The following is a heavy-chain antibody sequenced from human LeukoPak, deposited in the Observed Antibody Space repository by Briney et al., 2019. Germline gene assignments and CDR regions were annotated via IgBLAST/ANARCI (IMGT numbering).Heavy chain of an antibody. J-gene: IGHJ4*02. CDR2: ISGSGGST. D-gene: IGHD2-2*01. V-gene: IGHV3-23*01. Sequence: GGSLRLSCAASGFTFSTSAMSWVRQAPGKGLEWVSAISGSGGSTYYADSVKGRFTISRDNSKNTLYLQMNSLRAEDTAVYYCAKERGLGYCSSTSCYADYWGQGTLVTVSS. CDR1: GFTFSTSA. CDR3: AKERGLGYCSSTSCYADY.